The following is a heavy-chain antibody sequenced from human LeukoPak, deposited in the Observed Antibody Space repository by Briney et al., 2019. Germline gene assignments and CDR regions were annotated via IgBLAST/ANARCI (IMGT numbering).Heavy chain of an antibody. D-gene: IGHD6-13*01. CDR1: GGSISSYY. Sequence: SETLSLTCPVSGGSISSYYWSWIRQPAGKGLEWIGRIYTSGSTNYNPSLKSRVTMSVDTSKNQFSLKLSSVTAADTAVYYCAREVAAHYYYYMDVWGKGTTVTVSS. CDR3: AREVAAHYYYYMDV. J-gene: IGHJ6*03. V-gene: IGHV4-4*07. CDR2: IYTSGST.